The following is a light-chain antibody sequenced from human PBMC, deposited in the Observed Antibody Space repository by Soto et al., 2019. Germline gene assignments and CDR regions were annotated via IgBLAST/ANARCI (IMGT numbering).Light chain of an antibody. Sequence: ELVLTQSPGTLSVSPGERATLSCRASQSLTSTYLAWYQQRPGQSPRLLIYAAYSRATGIPDRFSGSGSGTDFTLTISRLEPEDFAVYYCQQRSNWPPTFGGGTKVDI. V-gene: IGKV3D-20*02. J-gene: IGKJ4*01. CDR3: QQRSNWPPT. CDR2: AAY. CDR1: QSLTSTY.